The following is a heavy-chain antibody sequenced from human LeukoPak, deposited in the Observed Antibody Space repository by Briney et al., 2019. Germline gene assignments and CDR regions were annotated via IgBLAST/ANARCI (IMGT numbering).Heavy chain of an antibody. V-gene: IGHV1-2*02. Sequence: GASVKVSCKASGYTFTGYYMHWVRQAPRQGLEWMGWINPNSGGTNYAQKFQGRVTMTRDTSISTAYMELSRLRSDDTAVYYCARVSPGSSSGYFQHWGQGTLVTVSS. D-gene: IGHD6-6*01. CDR1: GYTFTGYY. CDR3: ARVSPGSSSGYFQH. CDR2: INPNSGGT. J-gene: IGHJ1*01.